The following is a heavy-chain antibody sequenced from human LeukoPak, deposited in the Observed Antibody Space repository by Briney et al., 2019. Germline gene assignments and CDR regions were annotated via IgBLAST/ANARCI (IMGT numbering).Heavy chain of an antibody. CDR1: GFTFSSYW. CDR2: IKQDGSEK. CDR3: ARASPLQGATIGYYYGMDV. D-gene: IGHD1-26*01. Sequence: GGSLRLSCAASGFTFSSYWMSRVRQALGKGLEWVANIKQDGSEKYYVDSVKGRFTISRDNAKNSLYLQMNSLRAEDTAVYYCARASPLQGATIGYYYGMDVWGQGTTVTVSS. J-gene: IGHJ6*02. V-gene: IGHV3-7*01.